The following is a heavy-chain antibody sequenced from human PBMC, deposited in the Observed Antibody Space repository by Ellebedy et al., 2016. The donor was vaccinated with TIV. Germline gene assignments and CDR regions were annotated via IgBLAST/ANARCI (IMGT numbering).Heavy chain of an antibody. CDR1: GYTFTSYY. CDR2: INPGGGST. V-gene: IGHV1-46*01. Sequence: AASVKVSCKASGYTFTSYYMHWVRQPPGQGLQWMGIINPGGGSTSYAPKFQDRVTMTRDTSASTLYMHLTSLTSDDTSVYYCARSFSDLVVTAISVWGQGTLVTVSS. J-gene: IGHJ4*02. D-gene: IGHD2-21*02. CDR3: ARSFSDLVVTAISV.